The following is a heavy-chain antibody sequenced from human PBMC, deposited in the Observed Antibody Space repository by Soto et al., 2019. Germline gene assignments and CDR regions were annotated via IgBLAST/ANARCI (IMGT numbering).Heavy chain of an antibody. J-gene: IGHJ3*02. V-gene: IGHV1-8*01. CDR2: MNPNSGNT. CDR1: GYTFTSYD. Sequence: GASVKVSCKASGYTFTSYDINWVRQATGQGLEWMGWMNPNSGNTGYAQKFEGRVTMTRNTSISTAYMELSSLRSEATAVYYCARVINRVSAAMWSPYAFNIWRQGTMVTVS. D-gene: IGHD2-2*01. CDR3: ARVINRVSAAMWSPYAFNI.